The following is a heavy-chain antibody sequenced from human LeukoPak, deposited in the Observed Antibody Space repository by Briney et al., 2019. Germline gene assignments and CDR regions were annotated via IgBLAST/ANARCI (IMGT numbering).Heavy chain of an antibody. CDR1: GFTFSSYS. Sequence: GGSLRLSCAASGFTFSSYSMNWVRQAPGKGLEWVSSISSSSSYIYYADSVKGRFTISRDNAKNSLYLQMNSLRAEDAAVYYCAREGRVAGKAFDIWGQGTMVTVSS. J-gene: IGHJ3*02. V-gene: IGHV3-21*01. D-gene: IGHD6-19*01. CDR3: AREGRVAGKAFDI. CDR2: ISSSSSYI.